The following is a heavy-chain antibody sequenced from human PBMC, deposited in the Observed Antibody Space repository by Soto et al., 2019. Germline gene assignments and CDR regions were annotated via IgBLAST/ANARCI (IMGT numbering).Heavy chain of an antibody. V-gene: IGHV4-34*01. J-gene: IGHJ4*02. CDR1: GGSFSSYS. D-gene: IGHD2-21*01. CDR3: WRGLWRLWPSDY. CDR2: IILSGST. Sequence: PSETLSLTCAVYGGSFSSYSWSWIRQPPGKGLEWIGAIILSGSTNYNPYLNSRISITVDTSTNQFSLKLSSRPAADAAASYCWRGLWRLWPSDYWGQGTLVTVSS.